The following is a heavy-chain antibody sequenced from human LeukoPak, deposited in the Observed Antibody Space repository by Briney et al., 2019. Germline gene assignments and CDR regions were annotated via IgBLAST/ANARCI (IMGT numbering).Heavy chain of an antibody. CDR1: GYTFTSYD. CDR2: MNPNSGNT. CDR3: ARTYCSSTSCYVYYMDV. D-gene: IGHD2-2*01. Sequence: GASVKVSRKASGYTFTSYDINLVRQATGQGLEWMGWMNPNSGNTGYAQKFRGRVTMTRNTSISTAYMELSSLRSEDTAVYYCARTYCSSTSCYVYYMDVWGKGTTVTVSS. J-gene: IGHJ6*03. V-gene: IGHV1-8*01.